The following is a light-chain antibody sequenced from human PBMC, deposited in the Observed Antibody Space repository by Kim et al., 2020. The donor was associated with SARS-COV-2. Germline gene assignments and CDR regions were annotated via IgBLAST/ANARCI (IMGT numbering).Light chain of an antibody. J-gene: IGLJ1*01. Sequence: ELTQPPSASGTPGQWVTISCSGSSSNIGSNYVYWYQQLPGTAPKLLIYRSNQRPSGVPDRFSGSKSGTSASLAISGLRSEDEADYYCAAWDDSLSGYVFGTGTKVTVL. CDR3: AAWDDSLSGYV. CDR2: RSN. V-gene: IGLV1-47*01. CDR1: SSNIGSNY.